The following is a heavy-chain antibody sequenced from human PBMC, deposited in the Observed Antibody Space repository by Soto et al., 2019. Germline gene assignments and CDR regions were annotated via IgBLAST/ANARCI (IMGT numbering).Heavy chain of an antibody. Sequence: GGSLRLSCASSGVNFSSYDMQWVRQATGKGLEWVSAIGTAGDTYYPGSVKGRFTISRENAKNSLYLQMNSLRAGDTAVYYCARSPPGGYHYYYGMDVWGQGTTVTVSS. CDR2: IGTAGDT. V-gene: IGHV3-13*04. D-gene: IGHD3-22*01. CDR1: GVNFSSYD. CDR3: ARSPPGGYHYYYGMDV. J-gene: IGHJ6*02.